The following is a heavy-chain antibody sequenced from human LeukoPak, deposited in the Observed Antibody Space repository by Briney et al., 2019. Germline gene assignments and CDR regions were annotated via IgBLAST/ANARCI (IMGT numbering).Heavy chain of an antibody. CDR2: ITGSGGNT. CDR3: AKWGDFDVLTGYYVPDF. CDR1: GFTFSNYA. D-gene: IGHD3-9*01. Sequence: GASLRLSCAASGFTFSNYAMSWVRQAPGKGLEWVSAITGSGGNTYYADSVKGRFTISRDNSKNTLYLQMNSLRDEDTAGYYCAKWGDFDVLTGYYVPDFWGQGTLVTVSS. J-gene: IGHJ4*02. V-gene: IGHV3-23*01.